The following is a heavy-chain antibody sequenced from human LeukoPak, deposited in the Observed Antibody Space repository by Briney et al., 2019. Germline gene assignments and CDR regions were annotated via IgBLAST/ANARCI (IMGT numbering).Heavy chain of an antibody. CDR1: GGSFSGYY. CDR2: INHSGST. J-gene: IGHJ4*02. V-gene: IGHV4-34*01. D-gene: IGHD3-22*01. CDR3: ARTGYYYDSSGYYRYFDY. Sequence: PSETLSLTCAVYGGSFSGYYWSWIRQPPGKGLEWIGEINHSGSTNYNPSLKSRVTISVDTSKNQLSLKLSSVTAADTAVYYCARTGYYYDSSGYYRYFDYWGQGTLVTVSS.